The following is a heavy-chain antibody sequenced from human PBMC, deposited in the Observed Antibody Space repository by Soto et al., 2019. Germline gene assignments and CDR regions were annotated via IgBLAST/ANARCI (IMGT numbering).Heavy chain of an antibody. J-gene: IGHJ6*02. CDR3: ARDRPVLRYFDWLSPPSDYYGMDV. Sequence: SETLSLTCTVSGGSISSYYWSWSRQPPGKGLEWIGYIYYSGSTNYNPSLKSRFTISVDTSKNQFSLKLSSVTAAVTAVYYCARDRPVLRYFDWLSPPSDYYGMDVWGQGTTVTVSS. D-gene: IGHD3-9*01. CDR1: GGSISSYY. V-gene: IGHV4-59*01. CDR2: IYYSGST.